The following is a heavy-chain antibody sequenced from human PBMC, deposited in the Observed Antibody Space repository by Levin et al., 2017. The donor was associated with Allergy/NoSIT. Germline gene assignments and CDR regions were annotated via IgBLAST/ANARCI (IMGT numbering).Heavy chain of an antibody. CDR2: ISHSGST. Sequence: SYPLSLPFPFSSSSPPPPFLSWIRQPPGKGLEWIGYISHSGSTNYNPSLKSRVTISLAPSKNHISLRLISVTAADAAIYYCARDKSGNYFSFESWGEGTLVAVSS. CDR1: SSSPPPPF. D-gene: IGHD1-26*01. CDR3: ARDKSGNYFSFES. V-gene: IGHV4-59*11. J-gene: IGHJ4*02.